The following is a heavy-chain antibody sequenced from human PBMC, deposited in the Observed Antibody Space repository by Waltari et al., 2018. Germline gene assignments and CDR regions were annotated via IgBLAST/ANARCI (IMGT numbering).Heavy chain of an antibody. Sequence: QVQLVQSGAEVKKPGSSVKVSCKASGGTFSSYAISWVRQAPGQGLEWMGGIIPIYGTANDAQKCQVRVTITADESTSTAYMELSSLRSEDTAVYYCNLAAAGYYYCGMYVWGQGTTVTVSS. V-gene: IGHV1-69*01. CDR2: IIPIYGTA. D-gene: IGHD6-13*01. CDR1: GGTFSSYA. J-gene: IGHJ6*02. CDR3: NLAAAGYYYCGMYV.